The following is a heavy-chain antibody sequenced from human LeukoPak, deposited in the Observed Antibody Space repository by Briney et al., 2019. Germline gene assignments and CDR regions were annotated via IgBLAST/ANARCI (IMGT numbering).Heavy chain of an antibody. D-gene: IGHD3-10*01. CDR1: GYTFTGYY. V-gene: IGHV1-2*02. J-gene: IGHJ4*02. Sequence: ASVKVSCKASGYTFTGYYMHWVRQAPAEGLEWMGWINPNSGGTNYAQKFQGRVTMTRETSISTAYMELSSLRSDDTAVYYCARGGPYYGSGSSPSDYWGQGTLVTVSS. CDR3: ARGGPYYGSGSSPSDY. CDR2: INPNSGGT.